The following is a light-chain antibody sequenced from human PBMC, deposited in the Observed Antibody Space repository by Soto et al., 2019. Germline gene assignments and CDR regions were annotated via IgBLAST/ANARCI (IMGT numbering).Light chain of an antibody. V-gene: IGLV2-14*01. Sequence: QSALTQPASVSGSLGQSITISCTGTSSDVGGYHYVSWYQQHPGKAPKLMIYEVINRPSGVSNRFSGSKSGNTASLTISGLQAEDEADYYCSSYTSISTYVFGPGTKLTVL. J-gene: IGLJ1*01. CDR3: SSYTSISTYV. CDR1: SSDVGGYHY. CDR2: EVI.